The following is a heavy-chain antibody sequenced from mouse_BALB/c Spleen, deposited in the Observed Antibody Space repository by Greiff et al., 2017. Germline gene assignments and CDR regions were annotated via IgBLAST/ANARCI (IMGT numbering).Heavy chain of an antibody. CDR1: GYTFTSYW. CDR3: TSGDYIAY. V-gene: IGHV1S22*01. CDR2: IYPGSGST. Sequence: LQQPGSELVRPGASVKLSCKASGYTFTSYWMHWVKQRPGQGLEWIGNIYPGSGSTNYDEKFKSKATLTVDTSSSTAYMQLSSLTSEDSAVFYCTSGDYIAYWGQGTLVTVSA. D-gene: IGHD2-4*01. J-gene: IGHJ3*01.